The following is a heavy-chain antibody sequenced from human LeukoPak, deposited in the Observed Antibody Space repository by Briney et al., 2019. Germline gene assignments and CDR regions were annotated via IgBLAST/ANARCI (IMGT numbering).Heavy chain of an antibody. V-gene: IGHV3-23*01. D-gene: IGHD4-17*01. CDR1: GFTFSDYA. Sequence: PGGSPRLSCAASGFTFSDYAMNWVRQAPGKGLEWVSGISGGGGRIDYADSVKGRFTISRDNSKNTLYLQMNSLRAEDTAVYYCAKDYPYGDYFFDHWGQGTLVTVSS. CDR2: ISGGGGRI. CDR3: AKDYPYGDYFFDH. J-gene: IGHJ4*02.